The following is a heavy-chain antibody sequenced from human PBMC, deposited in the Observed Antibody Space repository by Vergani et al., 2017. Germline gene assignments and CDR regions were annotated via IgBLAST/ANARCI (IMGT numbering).Heavy chain of an antibody. CDR2: IYHSGST. V-gene: IGHV4-38-2*02. J-gene: IGHJ5*02. D-gene: IGHD3-10*01. CDR1: GYSISSGYY. CDR3: AGDSGGYGWGSYESWFDP. Sequence: QVQLQESGPGLVKPSETLSLTCTVSGYSISSGYYWGWIRQPPGKGLEWIGSIYHSGSTYYNPSLKSRVTISVDTSKNQFSLKLSSVTAADTAGYYCAGDSGGYGWGSYESWFDPWGQGTLVTVSS.